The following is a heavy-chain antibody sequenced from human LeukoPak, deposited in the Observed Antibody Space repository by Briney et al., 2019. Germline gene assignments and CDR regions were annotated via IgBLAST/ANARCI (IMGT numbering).Heavy chain of an antibody. V-gene: IGHV3-11*01. CDR2: ISSSGSTI. CDR3: ARDLHYDSSGPYSGY. Sequence: GGSLRLSCAASGFTFSDYYMSWIRQAPGKGLEWVSYISSSGSTIYYADSVKGRFTISRDNAKNSLYLQMNSLRAEDTAVYHCARDLHYDSSGPYSGYWGQGTLVTVSS. D-gene: IGHD3-22*01. CDR1: GFTFSDYY. J-gene: IGHJ4*02.